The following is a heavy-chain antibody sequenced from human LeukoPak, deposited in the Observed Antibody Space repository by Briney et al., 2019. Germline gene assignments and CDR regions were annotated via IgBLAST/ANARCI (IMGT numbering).Heavy chain of an antibody. Sequence: SETLSLTCTVSGGSISISSYYWGWIRQPPGKGLEWIGSVYYSGSTYYNPSLKSRTTISVDTSKNQFFLKLNSVTAADTAVYYCAKGGIVVGPAGHFDLWGQGTLVPVSS. V-gene: IGHV4-39*07. D-gene: IGHD2-2*01. CDR1: GGSISISSYY. CDR2: VYYSGST. CDR3: AKGGIVVGPAGHFDL. J-gene: IGHJ4*02.